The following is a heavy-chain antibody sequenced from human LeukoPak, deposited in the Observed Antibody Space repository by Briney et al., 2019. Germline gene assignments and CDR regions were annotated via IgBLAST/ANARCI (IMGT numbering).Heavy chain of an antibody. D-gene: IGHD4-17*01. V-gene: IGHV3-23*01. CDR1: GFTFSSYA. CDR3: ARVGHYGDPADY. Sequence: GGSLRLSCAASGFTFSSYAMNWVRQAPGKGLEWVSSISGSGSSTYYADSVKGRFTISRDNSKNTLYLQMNSLRAEDTAVYYCARVGHYGDPADYWGQGTLVTVSS. J-gene: IGHJ4*02. CDR2: ISGSGSST.